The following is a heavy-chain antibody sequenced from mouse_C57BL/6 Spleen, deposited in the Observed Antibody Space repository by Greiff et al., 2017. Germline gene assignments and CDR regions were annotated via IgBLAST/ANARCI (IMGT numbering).Heavy chain of an antibody. J-gene: IGHJ4*01. Sequence: QVQLQQPGAELVKPGASVKLSCKASGYTFTSYWMQWVKQRPGQGLEWIGEIDPSDSYTNYNQKFKGKATLTVDTSSSTAYMQLSSLTSEDSAVYYCARWLLYYYAMGYWGQGTSVTVSS. CDR2: IDPSDSYT. CDR3: ARWLLYYYAMGY. D-gene: IGHD2-2*01. CDR1: GYTFTSYW. V-gene: IGHV1-50*01.